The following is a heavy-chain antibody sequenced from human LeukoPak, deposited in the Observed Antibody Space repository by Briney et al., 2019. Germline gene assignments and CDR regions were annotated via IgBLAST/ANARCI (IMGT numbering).Heavy chain of an antibody. CDR2: IWYDGSNK. CDR1: GFTFSSYG. CDR3: ARDWSTTEGFV. D-gene: IGHD3-3*01. J-gene: IGHJ4*02. V-gene: IGHV3-33*01. Sequence: PGGSLRLSCAASGFTFSSYGMHWVRQAPGKGLEWVAVIWYDGSNKYYADSVKGRFTISRDTSKNTLHLQMNSLRAEDTAVYFCARDWSTTEGFVWGQGTLVTVSS.